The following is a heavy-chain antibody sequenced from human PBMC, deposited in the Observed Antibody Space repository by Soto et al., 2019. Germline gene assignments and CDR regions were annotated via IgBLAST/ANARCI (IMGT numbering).Heavy chain of an antibody. CDR2: ISAYNGNT. Sequence: ASVKVSCKASGYTFTSSAISWVRQSPGQGLEWMGWISAYNGNTNYAQKLQGRVTMTTDTSTSTAYMELRSLRSDDTAVYYCARGGNYCTNGVCYFIFDYWGQGTLVTVSS. V-gene: IGHV1-18*01. CDR1: GYTFTSSA. D-gene: IGHD2-8*01. CDR3: ARGGNYCTNGVCYFIFDY. J-gene: IGHJ4*02.